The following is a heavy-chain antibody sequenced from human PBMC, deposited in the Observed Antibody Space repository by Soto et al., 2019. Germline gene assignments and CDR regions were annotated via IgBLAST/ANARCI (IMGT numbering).Heavy chain of an antibody. J-gene: IGHJ3*02. CDR3: ASSYCTNGVCSSGAFDI. Sequence: SVKVSCKASGGTFSSYAISWVRQAPGQGLEWMGGIIPIFGTANYAQKFQGRVTITADESTSTAYMELSSLRSEDTAVYYCASSYCTNGVCSSGAFDIWGQGTMVTVSS. CDR2: IIPIFGTA. V-gene: IGHV1-69*13. D-gene: IGHD2-8*01. CDR1: GGTFSSYA.